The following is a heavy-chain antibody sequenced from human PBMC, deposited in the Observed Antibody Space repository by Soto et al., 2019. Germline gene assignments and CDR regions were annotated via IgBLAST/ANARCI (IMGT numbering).Heavy chain of an antibody. J-gene: IGHJ4*02. CDR3: AKDDGGSGKDPFDY. CDR2: VSGSGGST. Sequence: EVPLLESGGDLVQPGGSLRLSCAASGFTFSTYAMTWVRQAPGKGLEWVSTVSGSGGSTYYADSVKGRFSISRDNSKNTLYLQVNSLRAEDTAVYYCAKDDGGSGKDPFDYWGQGTLVTVSS. CDR1: GFTFSTYA. V-gene: IGHV3-23*01. D-gene: IGHD3-10*01.